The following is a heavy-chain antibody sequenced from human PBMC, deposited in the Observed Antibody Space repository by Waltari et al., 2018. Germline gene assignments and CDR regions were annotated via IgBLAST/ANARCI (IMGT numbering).Heavy chain of an antibody. CDR1: GFTVSSNY. Sequence: EVQLVESGGGLVQPGGSLRLSCAASGFTVSSNYMSWVRQAPGKGLECVSVIYSGGSTYYADSVKGRFTISRDNSKNTLYLQMNSLRAEDTAVYYCARVSRIFGPYGMDVWGQGTTVTVSS. V-gene: IGHV3-66*02. D-gene: IGHD3-3*01. CDR3: ARVSRIFGPYGMDV. CDR2: IYSGGST. J-gene: IGHJ6*02.